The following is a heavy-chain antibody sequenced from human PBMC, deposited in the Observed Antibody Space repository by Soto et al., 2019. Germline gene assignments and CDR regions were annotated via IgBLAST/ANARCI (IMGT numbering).Heavy chain of an antibody. Sequence: MKVSCKTSGYTFRNDGINWVRHAPGQKLEWMGWISGYNGNTNYAQTVQGRVTMTTDTSTGTVYMELRSLKSDDTAIYYCLWVIIVGVLLVRRYQSSIDVWGKGITRTVSS. CDR3: LWVIIVGVLLVRRYQSSIDV. D-gene: IGHD3-3*01. CDR2: ISGYNGNT. CDR1: GYTFRNDG. J-gene: IGHJ6*04. V-gene: IGHV1-18*01.